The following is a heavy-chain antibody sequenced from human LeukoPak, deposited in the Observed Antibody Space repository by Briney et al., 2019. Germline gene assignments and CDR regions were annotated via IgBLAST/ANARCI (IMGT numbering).Heavy chain of an antibody. Sequence: ASVKVSCKASGYTFTGYYMHWVRQAPGQGLEWMGWINPNSGGTNYAQKFQGRVTMTRDTSISTAYMELSRLRSDDTAVYYCARDLNYYDSSGYYPHWGQGILVTVSS. V-gene: IGHV1-2*02. CDR3: ARDLNYYDSSGYYPH. CDR1: GYTFTGYY. D-gene: IGHD3-22*01. J-gene: IGHJ4*02. CDR2: INPNSGGT.